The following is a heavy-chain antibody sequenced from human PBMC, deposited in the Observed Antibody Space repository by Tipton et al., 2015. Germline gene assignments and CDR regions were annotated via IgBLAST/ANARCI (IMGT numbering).Heavy chain of an antibody. D-gene: IGHD3/OR15-3a*01. V-gene: IGHV4-30-4*01. CDR2: IIYSGST. Sequence: TLSLTCTVSGGSISNGDYYWSWIRQHPGKGLEWIGSIIYSGSTYYNPTLKSRLTISVDSSKNQFSLRMTSVTASDTAVYYCARPAEKYAGLVYYDHWGPGTLVSVSS. CDR1: GGSISNGDYY. J-gene: IGHJ4*02. CDR3: ARPAEKYAGLVYYDH.